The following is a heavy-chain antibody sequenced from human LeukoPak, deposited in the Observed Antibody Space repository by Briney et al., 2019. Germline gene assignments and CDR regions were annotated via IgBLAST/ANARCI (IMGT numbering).Heavy chain of an antibody. CDR1: GYTFTNYY. V-gene: IGHV1-46*01. Sequence: ASVKVSCKASGYTFTNYYIHWVRQAPGQGVEWMGTINPSSGSTTYAQKFQGRVTMTRDTSTSTVHMELSSLRSEDTTVYYCARDPSSGYRRFDYWGQGTLATVSS. CDR3: ARDPSSGYRRFDY. D-gene: IGHD3-3*01. J-gene: IGHJ4*02. CDR2: INPSSGST.